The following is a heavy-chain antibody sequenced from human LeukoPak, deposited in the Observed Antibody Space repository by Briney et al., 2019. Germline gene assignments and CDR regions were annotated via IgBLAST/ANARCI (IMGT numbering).Heavy chain of an antibody. CDR2: ISGSGGST. CDR1: GFTFSGYA. Sequence: GGSLRLSCAASGFTFSGYAMSWVRQAPGKGLEWVSAISGSGGSTYYADSVKGRFTISRDNTKNTLYLQMNSLRAEDTAVYYCAKDIRSYDILTGYPHDAFDIWGQGTMVTVSS. CDR3: AKDIRSYDILTGYPHDAFDI. V-gene: IGHV3-23*01. D-gene: IGHD3-9*01. J-gene: IGHJ3*02.